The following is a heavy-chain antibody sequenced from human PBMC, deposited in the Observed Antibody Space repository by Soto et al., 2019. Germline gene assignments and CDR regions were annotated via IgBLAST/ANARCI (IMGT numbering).Heavy chain of an antibody. CDR2: VSPTGDTV. CDR1: GFRFEQYV. CDR3: LKDAPNGSIDD. D-gene: IGHD3-10*01. Sequence: VQVVASGGGWLQPGRSLRLSGPFPGFRFEQYVMHWVRQAPGKGLECVSTVSPTGDTVAYADSVEGRFTVSRDNAKNSLYLQMNSLKGDDTAFYYCLKDAPNGSIDDWGQGTLVTVSS. J-gene: IGHJ4*02. V-gene: IGHV3-9*01.